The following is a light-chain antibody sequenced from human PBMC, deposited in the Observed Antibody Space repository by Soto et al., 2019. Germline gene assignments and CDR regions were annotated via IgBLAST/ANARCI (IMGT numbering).Light chain of an antibody. CDR1: RSISIW. J-gene: IGKJ1*01. CDR2: KAS. V-gene: IGKV1-5*03. Sequence: DIQMTQSPSTLSASVGDRVTITCRASRSISIWLAWYQQKPGKVPRLLINKASNLEIGVPSRFSGSGSGTDFTLTISSLQPEDVATYYCQKYDSALGTFGQGTKVDIK. CDR3: QKYDSALGT.